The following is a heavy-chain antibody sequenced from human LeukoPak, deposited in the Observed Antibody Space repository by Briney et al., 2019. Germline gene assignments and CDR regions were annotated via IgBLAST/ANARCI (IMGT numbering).Heavy chain of an antibody. CDR2: IKQNGSEK. CDR1: GFTFSSYW. Sequence: PGGSLRLSCAASGFTFSSYWMSWVRQAPGKGLEWVANIKQNGSEKYYVDSVKGRFTISRDNAKNSLYLQMNSLRAEDTAVYYCAREGVVAAAYYYYGMDVWGQGTTVTVSS. V-gene: IGHV3-7*01. D-gene: IGHD2-15*01. J-gene: IGHJ6*02. CDR3: AREGVVAAAYYYYGMDV.